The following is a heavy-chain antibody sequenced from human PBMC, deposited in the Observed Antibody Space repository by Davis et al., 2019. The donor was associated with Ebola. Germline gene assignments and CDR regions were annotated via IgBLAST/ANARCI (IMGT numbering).Heavy chain of an antibody. V-gene: IGHV5-10-1*01. CDR1: GYSFTTYW. CDR2: IDPTDSHS. J-gene: IGHJ4*02. Sequence: GESLKISCQTFGYSFTTYWITWARQLPGKGLEWIGRIDPTDSHSDFSPSFQGHVTISVDKSISTAYLQWRSLKASDTAMYYCATQGAPLTGVDYWGQGSLVIVSS. CDR3: ATQGAPLTGVDY. D-gene: IGHD3-9*01.